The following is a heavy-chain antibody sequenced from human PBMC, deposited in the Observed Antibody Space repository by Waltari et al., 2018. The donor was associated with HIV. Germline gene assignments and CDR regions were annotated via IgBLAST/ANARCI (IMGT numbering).Heavy chain of an antibody. CDR2: INPSGGT. Sequence: QVQLQQWGAGLLKPSETLSVTCTVSGGSLGTYYWNWVRHFPGKGLEWIGEINPSGGTTYKTSLKGRVTISRDWSKNLFSLKLTSVTAADTALYYCAGIVHRASYSMDVWGQGTTVTVSS. CDR1: GGSLGTYY. D-gene: IGHD2-21*01. J-gene: IGHJ6*02. V-gene: IGHV4-34*02. CDR3: AGIVHRASYSMDV.